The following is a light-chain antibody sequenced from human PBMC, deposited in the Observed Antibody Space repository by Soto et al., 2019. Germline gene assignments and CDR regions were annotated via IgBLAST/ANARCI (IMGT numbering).Light chain of an antibody. Sequence: DIPMTQSPSTLSASVGDRVTITCRASESISSWLAWYQQKPGKAPRLLIYAASRLGSGVPSRFSGSGSGTEFTLTISSLQPDDLATYYCQQYYSYSKTFXQGTKVDIK. CDR3: QQYYSYSKT. J-gene: IGKJ1*01. CDR2: AAS. V-gene: IGKV1-5*01. CDR1: ESISSW.